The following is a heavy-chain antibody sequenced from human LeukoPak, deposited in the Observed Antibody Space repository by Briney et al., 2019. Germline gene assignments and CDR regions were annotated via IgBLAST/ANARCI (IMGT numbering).Heavy chain of an antibody. J-gene: IGHJ4*02. CDR3: ARERRGTAMTPAGFDY. D-gene: IGHD5-18*01. V-gene: IGHV3-33*01. Sequence: GGPLRLSCAASGFTFSSYGMHWVRQAPGKGLEWVAVIWYDGSNKYYADSVKGRFTISRDNSKNTLYLQMNSLRAEDTAVYYCARERRGTAMTPAGFDYWGQGTLVTVSS. CDR1: GFTFSSYG. CDR2: IWYDGSNK.